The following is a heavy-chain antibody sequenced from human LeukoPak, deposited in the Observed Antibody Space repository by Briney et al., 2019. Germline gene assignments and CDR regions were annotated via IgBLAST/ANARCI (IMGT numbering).Heavy chain of an antibody. CDR1: GGSISSGGYY. CDR2: IYYSGST. CDR3: ARLHSSSWSWFVFDI. J-gene: IGHJ3*02. D-gene: IGHD6-13*01. Sequence: PSETLSLTCTVSGGSISSGGYYWSWSRQHPGKGLECIGYIYYSGSTYYNPSLKSRVTISVDTSKNQFSLKLSSVTAADTAVYYCARLHSSSWSWFVFDIWGQATMVTVSS. V-gene: IGHV4-31*03.